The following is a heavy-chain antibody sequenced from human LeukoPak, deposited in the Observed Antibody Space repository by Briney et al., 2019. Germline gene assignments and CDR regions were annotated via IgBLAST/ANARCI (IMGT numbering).Heavy chain of an antibody. V-gene: IGHV4-39*01. CDR1: GGSISSSSYF. D-gene: IGHD4-17*01. CDR3: ARRGVTTGSLDY. CDR2: IYFSGSA. Sequence: SETLSLTCTVSGGSISSSSYFWGWIRQPPGKGLDWIGSIYFSGSAYYSPSLKSRVTISVDTSKNQFSLKLTSVTAADTAVYYCARRGVTTGSLDYWGQGTLVTVSS. J-gene: IGHJ4*02.